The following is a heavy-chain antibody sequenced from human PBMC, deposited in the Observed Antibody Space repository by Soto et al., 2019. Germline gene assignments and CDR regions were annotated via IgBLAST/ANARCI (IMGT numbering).Heavy chain of an antibody. V-gene: IGHV3-30*18. Sequence: QVQLVESGEAVVQPGGSLRLSCATSGFTFRTYGLHWVRQSPGKGLEWVAVTSFDGSNKYYADSVKGRFTISRDNSNDTLYLRMNSLRPDDTAVYYCAKDRRIAVAGALHYWGQGTLVTVSS. J-gene: IGHJ4*02. CDR1: GFTFRTYG. D-gene: IGHD6-19*01. CDR3: AKDRRIAVAGALHY. CDR2: TSFDGSNK.